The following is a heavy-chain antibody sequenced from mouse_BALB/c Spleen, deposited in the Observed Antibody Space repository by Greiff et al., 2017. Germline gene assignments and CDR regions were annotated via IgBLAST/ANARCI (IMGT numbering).Heavy chain of an antibody. CDR2: IDPANGNT. J-gene: IGHJ4*01. D-gene: IGHD2-1*01. Sequence: VQLKESGAELVKPGASVKLSCTASGFNIKDTYMHWVKQRPEQGLEWIGRIDPANGNTKYDPKFQGKATITADTSSNTAYLQLSSLTSEDTAVYYCARQSTIYAMDYWGQGTSVTVSS. V-gene: IGHV14-3*02. CDR1: GFNIKDTY. CDR3: ARQSTIYAMDY.